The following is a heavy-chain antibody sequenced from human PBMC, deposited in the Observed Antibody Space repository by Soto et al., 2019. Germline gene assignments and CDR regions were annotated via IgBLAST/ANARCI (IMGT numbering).Heavy chain of an antibody. J-gene: IGHJ2*01. Sequence: EVQLVESGGGLVQPGGSLTLSCAASGFTFNSYWMHWVRQAPGKGVVWVSRINPDGRVTNYADSAKARFTISRDNAKNTLYLQMNSLRPEDTAVYYCARVGQGAWYFDLWGRGTLVTVSS. V-gene: IGHV3-74*01. D-gene: IGHD1-26*01. CDR3: ARVGQGAWYFDL. CDR2: INPDGRVT. CDR1: GFTFNSYW.